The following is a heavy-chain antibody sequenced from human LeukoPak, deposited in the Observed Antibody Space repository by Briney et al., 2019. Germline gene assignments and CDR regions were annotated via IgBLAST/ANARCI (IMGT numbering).Heavy chain of an antibody. CDR1: GYTFTGYY. Sequence: GASVKVSCKASGYTFTGYYMHWVRQAPGQGLEWMGWINPNSGGTNYAQKFQGRVTMTRDTSISTAYMELSRLRSDDTAVYYCARGGFVEQWLVLIYYFDYWGQGTLVTVSS. CDR2: INPNSGGT. CDR3: ARGGFVEQWLVLIYYFDY. V-gene: IGHV1-2*02. D-gene: IGHD6-19*01. J-gene: IGHJ4*02.